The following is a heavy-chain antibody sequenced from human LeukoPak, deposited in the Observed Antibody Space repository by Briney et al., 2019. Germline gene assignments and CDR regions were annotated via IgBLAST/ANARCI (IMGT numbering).Heavy chain of an antibody. V-gene: IGHV3-7*03. J-gene: IGHJ4*02. CDR1: GFSFSTYW. Sequence: GGSLRLSCAASGFSFSTYWMSWVRQAPGKGLEWVANIKPDGTTKFYVDSVKGRFTISRDNALNSLYLQMNSLRAEDTAIYYCARSIPYGTTWYGRSDYWGQGTLVTVSS. CDR2: IKPDGTTK. CDR3: ARSIPYGTTWYGRSDY. D-gene: IGHD6-13*01.